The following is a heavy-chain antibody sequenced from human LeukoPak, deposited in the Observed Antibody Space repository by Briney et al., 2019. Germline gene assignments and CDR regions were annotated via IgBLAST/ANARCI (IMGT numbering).Heavy chain of an antibody. V-gene: IGHV3-21*01. J-gene: IGHJ5*02. CDR2: ISDNSNYI. CDR1: GFTFNTYS. D-gene: IGHD6-19*01. CDR3: ARDVGLIAVAAVGFDP. Sequence: PGGSLRLSCAASGFTFNTYSMNWVRQAPGKGLEWVSSISDNSNYIYYSDSVEGRFTISRDNAKNSLYLQMNSLRAEDTAVYYCARDVGLIAVAAVGFDPWGQGTLVTVSS.